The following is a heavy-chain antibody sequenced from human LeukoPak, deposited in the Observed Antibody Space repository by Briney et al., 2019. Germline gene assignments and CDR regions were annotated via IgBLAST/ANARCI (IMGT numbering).Heavy chain of an antibody. D-gene: IGHD6-19*01. J-gene: IGHJ6*02. CDR1: GLTFSGYD. Sequence: GRSLRLSCAASGLTFSGYDMFWVRQATGKGLEWVSGIGTTGDTYYAGSVKGRFTISRENARNSLYLQMNSLIAGDTAVYYCARSTIAVAYGMDVWGQGTTVTVSS. CDR2: IGTTGDT. V-gene: IGHV3-13*04. CDR3: ARSTIAVAYGMDV.